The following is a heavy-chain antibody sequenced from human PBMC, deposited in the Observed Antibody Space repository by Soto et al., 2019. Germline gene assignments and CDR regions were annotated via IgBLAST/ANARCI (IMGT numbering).Heavy chain of an antibody. CDR3: ARFSPSSWYNY. J-gene: IGHJ4*02. V-gene: IGHV1-2*02. D-gene: IGHD6-13*01. Sequence: SVKVSCKASGYKFFDYYIHWVRQAPGQGLEYMGWINPDNGGSNTAQTFQDRVTLTRDTSISTVYMEVTSLTSDDSAVYYCARFSPSSWYNYWGQGTLVIVSS. CDR1: GYKFFDYY. CDR2: INPDNGGS.